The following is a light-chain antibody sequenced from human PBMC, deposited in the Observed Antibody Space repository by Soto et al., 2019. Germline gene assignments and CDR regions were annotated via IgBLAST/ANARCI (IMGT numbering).Light chain of an antibody. CDR3: SSYAASNNFYFV. J-gene: IGLJ3*02. Sequence: QSVLTQPPSASGSPGQSVTISCTGTSSDVGGYNYVSWYQQYPGRAPKLMIYEVTNRPSGVPDRFSGSKSGNTASLTVSGLQAEDEADYDCSSYAASNNFYFVFGGGTKLTVL. CDR1: SSDVGGYNY. CDR2: EVT. V-gene: IGLV2-8*01.